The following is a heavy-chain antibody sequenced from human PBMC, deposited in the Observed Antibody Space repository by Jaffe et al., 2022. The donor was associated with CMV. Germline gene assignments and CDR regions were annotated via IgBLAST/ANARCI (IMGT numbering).Heavy chain of an antibody. D-gene: IGHD4-17*01. CDR3: ARVLQRSTVPDAFDI. V-gene: IGHV3-11*06. CDR2: ISSSSSYT. J-gene: IGHJ3*02. Sequence: QVQLVESGGGLVKPGGSLRLSCAASGFTFSDYYMSWIRQAPGKGLEWVSYISSSSSYTNYADSVKGRFTISRDNAKNSLYLQMNSLRAEDTAVYYCARVLQRSTVPDAFDIWGQGTMVTVSS. CDR1: GFTFSDYY.